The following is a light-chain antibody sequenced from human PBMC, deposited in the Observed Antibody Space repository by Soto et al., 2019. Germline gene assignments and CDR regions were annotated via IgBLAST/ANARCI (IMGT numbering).Light chain of an antibody. CDR2: DNN. J-gene: IGLJ2*01. V-gene: IGLV1-51*01. Sequence: QSVLTXPPSVSAAPGQTVTISCSGSSSNIGNNYVSWYQQLPGTAPKLLIYDNNKRPSGIPDRFSGSKSGTSATLGITGLQTGXXXXYYCGTWDSSLSAVVFGGGTKLTVL. CDR1: SSNIGNNY. CDR3: GTWDSSLSAVV.